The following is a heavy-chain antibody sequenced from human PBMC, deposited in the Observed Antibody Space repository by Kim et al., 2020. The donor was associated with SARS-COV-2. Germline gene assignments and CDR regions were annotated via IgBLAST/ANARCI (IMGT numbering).Heavy chain of an antibody. J-gene: IGHJ6*02. V-gene: IGHV1-69*13. Sequence: SVKVSCKTSGGTFSSYVFSWVRQAPGQGLEWMGGIIPIFGTAKYAQKFQGRVTITADESTTTAYMELNSLRSEDTAVYYCARGGWHGTERNYYHYGLDVWGQGTTVTVSS. CDR1: GGTFSSYV. CDR3: ARGGWHGTERNYYHYGLDV. D-gene: IGHD3-10*01. CDR2: IIPIFGTA.